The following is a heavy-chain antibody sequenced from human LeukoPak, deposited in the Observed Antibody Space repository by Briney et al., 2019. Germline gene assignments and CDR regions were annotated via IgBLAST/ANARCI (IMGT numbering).Heavy chain of an antibody. J-gene: IGHJ2*01. CDR2: IYPDDSDT. Sequence: SGEFLKISCQAGGYTFTNYWIGWVRQIRGKGLECMWIIYPDDSDTTYSPSFQGQVPISADKSIRAAYLQWSSLKASDTSIYYCARLGGDTYYLGSASYPNWYSDLWGRGTLVTVSS. D-gene: IGHD3-10*01. CDR3: ARLGGDTYYLGSASYPNWYSDL. CDR1: GYTFTNYW. V-gene: IGHV5-51*01.